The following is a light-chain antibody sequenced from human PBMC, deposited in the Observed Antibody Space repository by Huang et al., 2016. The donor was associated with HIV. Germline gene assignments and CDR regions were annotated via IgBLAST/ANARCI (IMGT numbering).Light chain of an antibody. Sequence: DIQLTHSPSSVSASVGDRVTITCRASQDIRSCLAWYQQKPGKAPKLLIYAASSLQSGVPSRFSGSGSETDFTLTITSLQPEDFATYYCQQADSFPRTFGQGTKLEIK. CDR1: QDIRSC. CDR3: QQADSFPRT. CDR2: AAS. V-gene: IGKV1-12*01. J-gene: IGKJ2*01.